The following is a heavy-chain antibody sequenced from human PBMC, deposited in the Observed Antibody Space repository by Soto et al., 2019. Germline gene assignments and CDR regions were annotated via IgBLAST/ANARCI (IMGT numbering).Heavy chain of an antibody. Sequence: ASVKVSCKASGYTFTSYYMHWVRQAPGQGLEWMGIINPSGGSTSYAQKFQGRVTMTTDTSTSTAYMELRSLRSDDTAVYYCARDLRRIQLSPAPIPWGQGPLVTVSS. J-gene: IGHJ5*02. D-gene: IGHD5-18*01. V-gene: IGHV1-46*01. CDR3: ARDLRRIQLSPAPIP. CDR2: INPSGGST. CDR1: GYTFTSYY.